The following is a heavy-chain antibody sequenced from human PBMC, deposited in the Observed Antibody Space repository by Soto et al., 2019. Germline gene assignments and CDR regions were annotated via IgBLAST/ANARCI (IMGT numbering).Heavy chain of an antibody. CDR1: GYTLNIFW. Sequence: GESLQISCTGFGYTLNIFWISWVRQMPGRGLEWVGRIDPRDSYTSYSPSFQGHVTISADKSISAVYLQWGSLKASDTAMYYCAGLYCSSSTCESWFDPWGQGTLVTVSS. D-gene: IGHD2-2*01. CDR2: IDPRDSYT. J-gene: IGHJ5*02. CDR3: AGLYCSSSTCESWFDP. V-gene: IGHV5-10-1*01.